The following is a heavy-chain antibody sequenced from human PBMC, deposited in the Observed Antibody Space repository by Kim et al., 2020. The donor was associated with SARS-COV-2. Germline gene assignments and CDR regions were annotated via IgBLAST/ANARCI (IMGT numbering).Heavy chain of an antibody. Sequence: GGSLRLSCEASGFTFERYGLNWVRQVPGKGLEWLSSVSGSGDLTYYADSVKGRFTISRDNGKASVYLHMDSLRVEDTALYYCAKNFNPFLWFGESCLDNWGPGTLVTVSS. CDR1: GFTFERYG. CDR3: AKNFNPFLWFGESCLDN. CDR2: VSGSGDLT. J-gene: IGHJ4*02. D-gene: IGHD3-10*01. V-gene: IGHV3-23*01.